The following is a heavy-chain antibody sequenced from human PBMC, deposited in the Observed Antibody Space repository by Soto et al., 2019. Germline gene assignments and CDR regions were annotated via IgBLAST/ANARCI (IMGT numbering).Heavy chain of an antibody. Sequence: ASVKVSCKASGGTFSSYAISWVRQAPGQGLEWMGGIIPIFGTANYAQKFQGRVTITADKSTSTAYMELSSLRSEDTAVYYCARDASSGYRLKKNWFDHWAQGTLVTVSS. V-gene: IGHV1-69*06. CDR3: ARDASSGYRLKKNWFDH. CDR2: IIPIFGTA. J-gene: IGHJ5*02. D-gene: IGHD3-22*01. CDR1: GGTFSSYA.